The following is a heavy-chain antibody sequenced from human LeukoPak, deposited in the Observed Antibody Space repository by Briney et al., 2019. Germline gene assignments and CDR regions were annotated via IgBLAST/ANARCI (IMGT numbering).Heavy chain of an antibody. CDR2: IYYSGST. V-gene: IGHV4-59*01. D-gene: IGHD3-3*01. J-gene: IGHJ5*02. Sequence: SETLSLTCTVSGGSISSYYWSWIRQPPGKGLEWIGYIYYSGSTNYNPSLKSRVTISVDTSKNQFSLKLSSVTAADTAVYYCARARGYDFWSGYARGFDPWGQETLVTVSS. CDR3: ARARGYDFWSGYARGFDP. CDR1: GGSISSYY.